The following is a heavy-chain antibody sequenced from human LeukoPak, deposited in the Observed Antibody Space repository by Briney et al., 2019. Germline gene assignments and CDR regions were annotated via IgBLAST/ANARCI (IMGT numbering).Heavy chain of an antibody. Sequence: PGGSLRLSCAASGFTFSSYAMSWVRHAPGKGLEWVSAISGGGGSTYYADSVKGRFTISRDNSKNTLYLQMNSLRAEDTAVYCCAKGRVILTAMVPLDYWGQGTLVTVSS. CDR3: AKGRVILTAMVPLDY. J-gene: IGHJ4*02. V-gene: IGHV3-23*01. CDR2: ISGGGGST. CDR1: GFTFSSYA. D-gene: IGHD5-18*01.